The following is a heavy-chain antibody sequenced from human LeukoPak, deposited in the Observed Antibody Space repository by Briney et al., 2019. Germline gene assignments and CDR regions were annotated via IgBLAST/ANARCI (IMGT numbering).Heavy chain of an antibody. J-gene: IGHJ5*02. CDR1: GYTFTRYY. CDR3: ARDYSGCSGGSCYSFWFDP. CDR2: INPNSGGT. Sequence: GASVKVSCKASGYTFTRYYMHWVRQAPGQGREWMGWINPNSGGTNYAQKFQGRVTMTRDTSISTAYMELSRLRSDDTAVYYCARDYSGCSGGSCYSFWFDPWGQGTLVTVSS. D-gene: IGHD2-15*01. V-gene: IGHV1-2*02.